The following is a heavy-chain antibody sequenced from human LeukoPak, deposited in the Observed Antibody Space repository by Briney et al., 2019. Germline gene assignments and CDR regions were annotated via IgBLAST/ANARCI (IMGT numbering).Heavy chain of an antibody. CDR3: ARGVGSSWPGWFDP. Sequence: PGGSLRLCCAASGFTFSNYELNWVRQAPGKGPEWVSYISHSGRTIYSADSVKGRFTISRDNAKNSLYLQMNSLRAEDTAVYYCARGVGSSWPGWFDPWGQGTLVTVSS. V-gene: IGHV3-48*03. CDR1: GFTFSNYE. J-gene: IGHJ5*02. CDR2: ISHSGRTI. D-gene: IGHD6-13*01.